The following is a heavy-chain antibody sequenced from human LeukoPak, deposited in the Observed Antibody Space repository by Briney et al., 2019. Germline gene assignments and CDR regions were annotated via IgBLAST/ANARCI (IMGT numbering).Heavy chain of an antibody. J-gene: IGHJ4*02. CDR1: GFILRDFA. D-gene: IGHD2-2*01. V-gene: IGHV3-23*01. CDR2: ISGGGGGT. Sequence: GGSLRLSCAASGFILRDFAMSWVRQAPGKGPEWVSGISGGGGGTYYADSVKGRFTISRANSKNTLYLQMNSLRAEDTAVYYCAKGRRVVPAAGTYYFDYWGQGTLVTVSS. CDR3: AKGRRVVPAAGTYYFDY.